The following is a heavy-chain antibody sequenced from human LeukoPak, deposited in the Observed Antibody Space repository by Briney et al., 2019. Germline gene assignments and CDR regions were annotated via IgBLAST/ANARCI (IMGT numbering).Heavy chain of an antibody. Sequence: SETLSLTCTVSGGSISSSSYYWGWIRQPAGKGLEWIGSIYYSGSTYYNPSLKSRVTISVDTSKNQFSLKLSSVTAADTAVYYCAITYSSSWSYYYYGMDVWGQGTTVTVSS. D-gene: IGHD6-13*01. J-gene: IGHJ6*02. V-gene: IGHV4-39*01. CDR3: AITYSSSWSYYYYGMDV. CDR2: IYYSGST. CDR1: GGSISSSSYY.